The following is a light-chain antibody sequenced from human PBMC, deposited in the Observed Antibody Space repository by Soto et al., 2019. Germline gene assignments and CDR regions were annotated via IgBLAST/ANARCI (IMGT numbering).Light chain of an antibody. V-gene: IGKV3-20*01. J-gene: IGKJ5*01. CDR2: GAS. CDR3: QQYGSSPIT. Sequence: EIVLTQSPGTLSLSPGARATLSCRASQSITSNYLAWYQQKPGQAPRLLMYGASSRATGIPDRVSGSGSGTDFTLTVSRLEPEDFAVYFCQQYGSSPITFGQGTRLEIK. CDR1: QSITSNY.